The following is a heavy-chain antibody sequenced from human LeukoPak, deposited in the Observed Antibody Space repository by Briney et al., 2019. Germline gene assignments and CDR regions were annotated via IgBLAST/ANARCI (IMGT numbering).Heavy chain of an antibody. CDR1: GFTFSSYG. V-gene: IGHV3-23*01. CDR3: AKDYYDSSGPLDY. CDR2: ISGSGGRS. Sequence: PGRSLRLSCAASGFTFSSYGMSWVRQAPGKGLEWVSVISGSGGRSYSADSAKSRFTISRDNSKNTLYLQMNSLRAEDTAVYYCAKDYYDSSGPLDYWGQGTLVTVSS. D-gene: IGHD3-22*01. J-gene: IGHJ4*02.